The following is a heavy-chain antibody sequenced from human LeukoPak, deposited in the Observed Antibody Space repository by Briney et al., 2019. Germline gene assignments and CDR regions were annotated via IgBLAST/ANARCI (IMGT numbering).Heavy chain of an antibody. V-gene: IGHV4-59*01. Sequence: PSETLSLTCTVSGGSISSYYWSWIRQPPGKGLEWIGYIYHSGSTKYNPSLKSRVTISVDTSKYQFSLKLSSVTAVDTAVYYCARDGYSGNDGLWSQGSLVTVSS. D-gene: IGHD5-12*01. CDR1: GGSISSYY. CDR3: ARDGYSGNDGL. J-gene: IGHJ4*02. CDR2: IYHSGST.